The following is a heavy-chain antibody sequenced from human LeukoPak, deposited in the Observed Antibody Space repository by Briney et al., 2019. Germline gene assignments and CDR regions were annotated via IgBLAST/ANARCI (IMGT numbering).Heavy chain of an antibody. J-gene: IGHJ5*02. Sequence: PSETLSLTCTVSGGSISSYYRSWIRQPPGKGLEWIGYIYTSGSTNYNPSLKSRVTISVDTSKNQFSLKLSSVTAADTAVYYCARHVPTYYYDSSWFDPWGQGTLVTVSS. D-gene: IGHD3-22*01. CDR1: GGSISSYY. CDR2: IYTSGST. V-gene: IGHV4-4*09. CDR3: ARHVPTYYYDSSWFDP.